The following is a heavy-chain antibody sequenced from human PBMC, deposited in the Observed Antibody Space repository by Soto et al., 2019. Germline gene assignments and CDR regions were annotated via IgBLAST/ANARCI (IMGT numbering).Heavy chain of an antibody. CDR2: IIPMFGTA. CDR3: ASGIQLWLRRINNGYSG. CDR1: GGTFSTYA. D-gene: IGHD5-18*01. J-gene: IGHJ4*02. Sequence: QVQLVQSGAEVKKPESSVKVSCKAPGGTFSTYAISWVRQAPGQGLGWMGGIIPMFGTANYAQRFQDRATXTXXESTNTVYMELSSLRSEDTAVYFCASGIQLWLRRINNGYSGWGQGTLVTVSS. V-gene: IGHV1-69*05.